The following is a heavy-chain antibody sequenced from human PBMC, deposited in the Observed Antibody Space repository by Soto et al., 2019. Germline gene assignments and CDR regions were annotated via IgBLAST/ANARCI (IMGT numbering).Heavy chain of an antibody. J-gene: IGHJ6*02. D-gene: IGHD2-8*01. CDR3: ASPLTFRILYF. CDR1: GGTFSSYA. V-gene: IGHV1-69*05. CDR2: IIPIFGTA. Sequence: ASVKVSCKASGGTFSSYAISWVLQAPGQGLEWMGGIIPIFGTANYAQKFQGRVTMTRNTSISTAYMELSSLRSEDTAVYYCASPLTFRILYFWGQGTTVTVSS.